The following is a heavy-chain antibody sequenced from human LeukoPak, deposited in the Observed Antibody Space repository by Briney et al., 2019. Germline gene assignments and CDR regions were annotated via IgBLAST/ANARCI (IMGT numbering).Heavy chain of an antibody. V-gene: IGHV3-7*03. D-gene: IGHD5-24*01. J-gene: IGHJ4*02. CDR3: AKEGRSLQTY. Sequence: GGSLRLSCAASGFTMSNYGVSWVRLAPGKGLEWVANIKEDGTETYYVDSVKGRFTISRDNAKNSLYLQMNSLRVEDTAVYYCAKEGRSLQTYWGQGTLVTVSS. CDR1: GFTMSNYG. CDR2: IKEDGTET.